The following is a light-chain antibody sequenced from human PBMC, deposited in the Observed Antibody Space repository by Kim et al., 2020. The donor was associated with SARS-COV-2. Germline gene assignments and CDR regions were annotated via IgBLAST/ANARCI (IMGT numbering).Light chain of an antibody. Sequence: VAPGKTARITCGGNNIGSKSVHWYQQKPGQAPVLVIYYDSDRPSGIPERFSGSNSGNTATLTISRVEAGDEADYYCQVWDSSSDLFGGGTQLTVL. J-gene: IGLJ2*01. V-gene: IGLV3-21*04. CDR2: YDS. CDR1: NIGSKS. CDR3: QVWDSSSDL.